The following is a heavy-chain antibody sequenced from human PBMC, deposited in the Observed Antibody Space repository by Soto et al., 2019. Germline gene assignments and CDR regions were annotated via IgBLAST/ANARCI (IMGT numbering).Heavy chain of an antibody. CDR3: AREVRATFDP. CDR1: GFTFNTYW. V-gene: IGHV3-7*01. J-gene: IGHJ5*02. D-gene: IGHD1-26*01. CDR2: IKQDGSET. Sequence: EVQLVESGGGLVQPGGSLRLSCAASGFTFNTYWMAWVRQAPGKGPEWVASIKQDGSETFYMDSVRGRFTISRDNAKNSLYLQLNSLRDEDMAVYYCAREVRATFDPWGQGTLVTVSS.